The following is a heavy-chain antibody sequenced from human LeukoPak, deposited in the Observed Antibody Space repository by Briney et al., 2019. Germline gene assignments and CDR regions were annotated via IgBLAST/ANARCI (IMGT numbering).Heavy chain of an antibody. CDR2: ISGVSGSTT. Sequence: GGSLTLSCAASGFNFGDYAMRWVRQAPGKGLEWVSAISGVSGSTTIYAASVRGRLTVSRDNSKSRLYLQMSSLRVEDSAVYYCAKNVGSGRGVPYGMDVWGQGTTVTVAS. J-gene: IGHJ6*02. D-gene: IGHD3-10*01. CDR3: AKNVGSGRGVPYGMDV. CDR1: GFNFGDYA. V-gene: IGHV3-23*01.